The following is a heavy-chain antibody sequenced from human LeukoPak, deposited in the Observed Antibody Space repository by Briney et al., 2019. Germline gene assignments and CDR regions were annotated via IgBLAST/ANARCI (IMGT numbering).Heavy chain of an antibody. J-gene: IGHJ5*02. D-gene: IGHD2-2*01. CDR3: AKNGDIVVVPAAMNWFDP. V-gene: IGHV3-23*01. Sequence: GGSLRLSCAASGFTFSSYAMSWVRQAPGKGLEWVSTISGSGSSTYYADSVKGRFTISRDNSKNTLYLQMNSLRAEDTAVYYCAKNGDIVVVPAAMNWFDPWGQGTLVTVSS. CDR1: GFTFSSYA. CDR2: ISGSGSST.